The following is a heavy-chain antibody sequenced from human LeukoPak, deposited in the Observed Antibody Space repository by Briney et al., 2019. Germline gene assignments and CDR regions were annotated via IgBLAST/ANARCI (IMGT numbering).Heavy chain of an antibody. CDR3: ARDPTTVITLPYYFDD. V-gene: IGHV4-34*01. CDR1: GGSFIGYH. D-gene: IGHD4-23*01. J-gene: IGHJ4*02. Sequence: SETLSLTCAVSGGSFIGYHWNWIRQPPGKGLEWIGEINHSGSTNYNPSLKSRVTISVDTSKKQFSLALRSLTAADTAVYYCARDPTTVITLPYYFDDWGQGILVTVSS. CDR2: INHSGST.